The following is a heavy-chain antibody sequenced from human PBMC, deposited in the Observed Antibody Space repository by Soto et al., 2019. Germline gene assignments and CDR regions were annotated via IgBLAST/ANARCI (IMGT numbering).Heavy chain of an antibody. Sequence: PGGSLRLSCAASGFTFSSYAMSWVRQAPGKGLEWVSAISGSGGSTYYADSVEGRFTISRDNSKNTLYLQMNSLRAEDTAVYYCAKDLPPDSSGYFNWFDPWGQGTLVTVSS. CDR3: AKDLPPDSSGYFNWFDP. CDR1: GFTFSSYA. CDR2: ISGSGGST. D-gene: IGHD3-22*01. J-gene: IGHJ5*02. V-gene: IGHV3-23*01.